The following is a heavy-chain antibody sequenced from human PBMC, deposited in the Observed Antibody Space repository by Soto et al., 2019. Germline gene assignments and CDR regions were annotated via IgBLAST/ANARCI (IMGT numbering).Heavy chain of an antibody. CDR1: GGSISSYY. D-gene: IGHD4-17*01. CDR3: ARYGDSSVFDY. V-gene: IGHV4-59*01. J-gene: IGHJ4*02. CDR2: IYYSGST. Sequence: PSETLSLTCTVSGGSISSYYWNWIRQPPGKGLEWIGYIYYSGSTNYNPSLKSRVTISVDTSKNQFSLKLSSVTAADTAVYYCARYGDSSVFDYWGQGTLVTVSS.